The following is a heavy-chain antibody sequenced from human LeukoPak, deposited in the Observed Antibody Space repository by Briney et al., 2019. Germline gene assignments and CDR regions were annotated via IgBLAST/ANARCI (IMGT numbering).Heavy chain of an antibody. D-gene: IGHD5-18*01. CDR1: GFTFNGYS. Sequence: GGSLRLSCAASGFTFNGYSMHWVRQAPGKGLEWVALISFDGGNKFYADSVKGRFTISRDNSKNTLFLQMNSLRVEDTAVYYCAKDDSKIQPFDCWGQGTLVTVSS. J-gene: IGHJ4*02. V-gene: IGHV3-30-3*01. CDR3: AKDDSKIQPFDC. CDR2: ISFDGGNK.